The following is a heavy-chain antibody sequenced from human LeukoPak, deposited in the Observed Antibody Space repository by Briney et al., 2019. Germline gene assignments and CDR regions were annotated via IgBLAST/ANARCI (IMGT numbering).Heavy chain of an antibody. Sequence: SVKVSCKASGGTFSSYAISWVRQAPGQGREWMGGIIPIFGTANYAQKFQGRVTITADESTSTAYMELSSLRSEDTAVYYCASAGGVWSGYSYYFDYWGQGTLVTVSS. CDR2: IIPIFGTA. V-gene: IGHV1-69*13. D-gene: IGHD3-3*01. J-gene: IGHJ4*02. CDR1: GGTFSSYA. CDR3: ASAGGVWSGYSYYFDY.